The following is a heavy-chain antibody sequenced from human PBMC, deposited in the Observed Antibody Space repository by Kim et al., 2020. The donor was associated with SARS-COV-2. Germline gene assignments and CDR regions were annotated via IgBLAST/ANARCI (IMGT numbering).Heavy chain of an antibody. J-gene: IGHJ4*02. D-gene: IGHD1-7*01. Sequence: DSVKGRFTISRDNPKNTLYLQMNSLRAEDTAVYYCAREQSSNWNYGVIDYWGQGTLVTVSS. CDR3: AREQSSNWNYGVIDY. V-gene: IGHV3-30*01.